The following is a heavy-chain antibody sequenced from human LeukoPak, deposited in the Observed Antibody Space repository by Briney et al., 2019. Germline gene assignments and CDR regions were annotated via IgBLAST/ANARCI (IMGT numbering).Heavy chain of an antibody. CDR2: IYYSGST. D-gene: IGHD1-26*01. Sequence: KSSETLSLTCTVSGGSISSSSYYWGWIRQPPGKGLERIGSIYYSGSTYYNPSLKSRVTISVDTSKNQFSLKLSSVTAADTAVYYCARGVGNFDYWGQGTLVTVSS. CDR1: GGSISSSSYY. V-gene: IGHV4-39*07. J-gene: IGHJ4*02. CDR3: ARGVGNFDY.